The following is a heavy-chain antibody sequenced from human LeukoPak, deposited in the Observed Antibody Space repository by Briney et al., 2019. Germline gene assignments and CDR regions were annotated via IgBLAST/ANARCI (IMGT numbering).Heavy chain of an antibody. Sequence: PSETLSLTCTVSGGSISSYYWSWIRQHPGKGLEWIGYIYYSGSTYYNPSLKSRVTISVDTSKNQFSLKLSSVTAADTAVYYCARGGVRGVTPHYYFDYWGQGTLVTVSS. V-gene: IGHV4-59*06. D-gene: IGHD3-10*01. CDR2: IYYSGST. CDR3: ARGGVRGVTPHYYFDY. J-gene: IGHJ4*02. CDR1: GGSISSYY.